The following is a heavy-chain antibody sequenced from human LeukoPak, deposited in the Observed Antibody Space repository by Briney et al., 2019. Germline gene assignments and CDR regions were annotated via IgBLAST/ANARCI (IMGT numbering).Heavy chain of an antibody. CDR2: MNPNSGNT. J-gene: IGHJ5*02. CDR3: ARGGHRSSWYYRSNHNKNWFDP. D-gene: IGHD6-13*01. V-gene: IGHV1-8*03. Sequence: ASVKVSCKASGYTFTSYDINWVRQATGQGLEWMGWMNPNSGNTGYAQKFQGRVTITRNTSISTAYMELSSLRSEDTTVYYCARGGHRSSWYYRSNHNKNWFDPWGQGTLVTVSS. CDR1: GYTFTSYD.